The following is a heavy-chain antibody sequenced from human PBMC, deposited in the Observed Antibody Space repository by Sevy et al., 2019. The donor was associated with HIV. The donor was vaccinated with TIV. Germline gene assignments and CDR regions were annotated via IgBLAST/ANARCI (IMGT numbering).Heavy chain of an antibody. Sequence: GGSLRLSCTASGFTFGDYGLSWVRQAPGKGLEWVGFIRSKAYGGTIEYAASVKGRFTISRDDFKSIAYLQMNSLKTEDTALYYCARESMDYYYYFMDVWGKGTTVTVSS. J-gene: IGHJ6*03. V-gene: IGHV3-49*04. CDR1: GFTFGDYG. CDR2: IRSKAYGGTI. CDR3: ARESMDYYYYFMDV.